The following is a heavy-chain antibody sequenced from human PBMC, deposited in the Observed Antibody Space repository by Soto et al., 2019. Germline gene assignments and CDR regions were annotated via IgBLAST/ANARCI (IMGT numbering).Heavy chain of an antibody. CDR1: GFIFSSYG. Sequence: GESLKISCAASGFIFSSYGMHWVRQAPGKGLEWVAAISYDGSNKYYADSVKGRFTISRDNSKNTLDLQLNSLRAEDTAVYYCAKGVGCSSADCYAVLDYWGQGTLVTVSS. D-gene: IGHD2-2*01. CDR3: AKGVGCSSADCYAVLDY. J-gene: IGHJ4*02. CDR2: ISYDGSNK. V-gene: IGHV3-30*18.